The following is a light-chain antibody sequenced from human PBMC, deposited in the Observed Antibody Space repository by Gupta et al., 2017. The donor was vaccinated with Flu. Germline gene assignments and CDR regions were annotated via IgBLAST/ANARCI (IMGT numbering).Light chain of an antibody. CDR2: SNN. V-gene: IGLV1-44*01. CDR3: STWDDSLNAWV. CDR1: SSNIGSKT. Sequence: QSVLTQPSSASGTPGQRVTVSCFGSSSNIGSKTVNWYQQLPGTAPKVLIYSNNQRPSGVPDRFSGSKSGTSASLAISDLQSDDEADYYCSTWDDSLNAWVIGGGTKLTVL. J-gene: IGLJ3*02.